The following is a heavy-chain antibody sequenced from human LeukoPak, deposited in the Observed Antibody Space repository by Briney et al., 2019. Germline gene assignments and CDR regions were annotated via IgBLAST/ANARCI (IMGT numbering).Heavy chain of an antibody. CDR3: ARAYCSSTSCYTEGWFDP. J-gene: IGHJ5*02. CDR2: FHYSGST. D-gene: IGHD2-2*02. CDR1: GYSIISGYS. V-gene: IGHV4-38-2*02. Sequence: SEALSLTCTVSGYSIISGYSWEWIRQPPGKGLEWIGSFHYSGSTYYNPSLMSRVTISGDTSKNQFSLRLSSVTAADTAVYYCARAYCSSTSCYTEGWFDPWGQGTLVTVSS.